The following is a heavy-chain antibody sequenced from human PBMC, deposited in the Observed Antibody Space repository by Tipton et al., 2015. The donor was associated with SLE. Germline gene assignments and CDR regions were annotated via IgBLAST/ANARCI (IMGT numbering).Heavy chain of an antibody. J-gene: IGHJ6*02. Sequence: TLSLTCTVSGGSIISYYWSWIRQPPGKGLEWIGYIHYSGVTYYYPSLKSRVTMSVDTSKNQFSLKLNSVTAADTAVYYCARHAEIPVMRYGMDVWGQGTTFSVSS. CDR3: ARHAEIPVMRYGMDV. CDR2: IHYSGVT. D-gene: IGHD2-21*01. V-gene: IGHV4-59*08. CDR1: GGSIISYY.